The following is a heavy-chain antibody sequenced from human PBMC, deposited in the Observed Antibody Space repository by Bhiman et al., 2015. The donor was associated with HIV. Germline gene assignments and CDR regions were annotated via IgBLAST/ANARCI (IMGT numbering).Heavy chain of an antibody. CDR3: VREFLDMVAATSYFYP. J-gene: IGHJ5*02. D-gene: IGHD5-12*01. CDR1: GFTFDDYA. CDR2: ISWNSGSI. V-gene: IGHV3-9*01. Sequence: EVQLVESGGGLVQPGRSLRLSCAASGFTFDDYAMHWVRQAPGKGLEWVSGISWNSGSIDYADSVKGRFTISRDDAESSVYLQMNSLRVEDTAIYYCVREFLDMVAATSYFYPWGQGTLVSVSS.